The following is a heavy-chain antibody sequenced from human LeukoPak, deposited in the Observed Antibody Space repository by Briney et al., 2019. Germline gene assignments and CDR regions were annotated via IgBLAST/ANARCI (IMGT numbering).Heavy chain of an antibody. V-gene: IGHV1-2*02. J-gene: IGHJ6*03. CDR1: GYTFTGYY. CDR2: INPNSGGT. CDR3: ARGIAARPTPYYYYYYYMDV. Sequence: GASVKVSCKASGYTFTGYYMHWVRQAPGQGLEWMGWINPNSGGTNYAQKFQGRVTMTRDTSISTAYMELSRLRSDDTAVYYCARGIAARPTPYYYYYYYMDVWGKGTTVTVSS. D-gene: IGHD6-6*01.